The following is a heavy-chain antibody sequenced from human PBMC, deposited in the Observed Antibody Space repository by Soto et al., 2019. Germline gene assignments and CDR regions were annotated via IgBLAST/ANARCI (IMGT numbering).Heavy chain of an antibody. Sequence: QVQLVESGGGVVQPGRSLRLSCAASGFTLSSYTMYWVRQAPGKGLEWVASTSSDGINEYYADSAKGRFTISRDNSKNTLFVRMNSLRAEDSAMYFCARERSLAVAAPGYWGQGTLVTVSS. V-gene: IGHV3-30-3*01. CDR2: TSSDGINE. D-gene: IGHD6-19*01. J-gene: IGHJ4*02. CDR1: GFTLSSYT. CDR3: ARERSLAVAAPGY.